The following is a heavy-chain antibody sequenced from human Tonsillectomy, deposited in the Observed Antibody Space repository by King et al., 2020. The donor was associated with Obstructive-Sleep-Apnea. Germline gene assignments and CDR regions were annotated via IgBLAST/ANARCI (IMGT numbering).Heavy chain of an antibody. Sequence: VQLVESGGGVVQPGRSLRLSCAASGFIFSKYGMHWVRQAPGKGLEWVAVISYDGGNEYYADSVKGRFTISRDTSKNTVSLQMNSLRGEDTAVYYCARDEQYWRFGALYYYGMDVWGQGTTVTVSS. CDR2: ISYDGGNE. CDR3: ARDEQYWRFGALYYYGMDV. J-gene: IGHJ6*02. D-gene: IGHD3-10*01. V-gene: IGHV3-30*03. CDR1: GFIFSKYG.